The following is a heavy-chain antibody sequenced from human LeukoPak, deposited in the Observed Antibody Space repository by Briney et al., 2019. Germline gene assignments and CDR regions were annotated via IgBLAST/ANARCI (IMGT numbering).Heavy chain of an antibody. CDR2: ISSNGGST. J-gene: IGHJ4*02. CDR3: AKPTYYYGSGSYFDY. V-gene: IGHV3-64D*06. Sequence: PGGSLRLSCSASGFTFSSYAMHWVRQAPGKGLEYVSAISSNGGSTYYADSVKGRFTISGDNSKNTLYLQMSSLRAEDTAVYYCAKPTYYYGSGSYFDYWGQGTLVTVSS. D-gene: IGHD3-10*01. CDR1: GFTFSSYA.